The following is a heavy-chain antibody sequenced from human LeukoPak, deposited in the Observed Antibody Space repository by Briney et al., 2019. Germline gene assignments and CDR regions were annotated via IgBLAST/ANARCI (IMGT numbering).Heavy chain of an antibody. Sequence: SVKVSCQASGGTFSNYVSSWVRQAPGQGLEWMDGIIPIFGTANYARKFQGRVTITADESTSTACMELSSLRSEDTAVYYCSGVSRYGFGRGYFDYWGQGTLVTVPS. CDR1: GGTFSNYV. D-gene: IGHD3-16*01. CDR3: SGVSRYGFGRGYFDY. CDR2: IIPIFGTA. V-gene: IGHV1-69*13. J-gene: IGHJ4*02.